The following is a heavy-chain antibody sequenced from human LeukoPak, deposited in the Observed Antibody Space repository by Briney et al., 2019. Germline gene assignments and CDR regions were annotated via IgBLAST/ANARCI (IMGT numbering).Heavy chain of an antibody. V-gene: IGHV1-18*01. J-gene: IGHJ4*02. CDR2: ISAYNGNT. Sequence: ASVKVSCKASGYTFTSHGISWVRQAPGQGLEWMGWISAYNGNTNYAQKLQGRVTMTTDTSTSTAYMELRSLRSDDTAVYYCARDRSGLLRGDYWGQGTLVTVSS. CDR1: GYTFTSHG. CDR3: ARDRSGLLRGDY. D-gene: IGHD6-19*01.